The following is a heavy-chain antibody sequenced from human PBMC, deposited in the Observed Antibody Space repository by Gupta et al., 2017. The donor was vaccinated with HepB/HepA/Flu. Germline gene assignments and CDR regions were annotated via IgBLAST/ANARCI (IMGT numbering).Heavy chain of an antibody. CDR2: VSYDGSSK. Sequence: QVQLVESGGGVVQPGRSLRLSCAASGFTFNDYTMHWVRQAPGKGLEWVEAVSYDGSSKYYADFVKGRFIISRDNSKNTLYLQMNSLRPDDTAVYYCARGLGQLAYYGMDVWGQGTTVTVSS. J-gene: IGHJ6*02. V-gene: IGHV3-30-3*01. CDR1: GFTFNDYT. CDR3: ARGLGQLAYYGMDV. D-gene: IGHD6-6*01.